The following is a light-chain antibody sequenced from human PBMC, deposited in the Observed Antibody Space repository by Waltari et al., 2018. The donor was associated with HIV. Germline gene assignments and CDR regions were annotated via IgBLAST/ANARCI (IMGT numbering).Light chain of an antibody. Sequence: DIRMPQSPLSMPATLGQRHSISSRFSQSLLYSDGDTYLNWFQQRPGQSPGRLIYKVSNRDSGVPGRFSGSGSGTNFTLKISRVEAEDVGIYYCLQGTHWPPRFGQGTRVEIK. V-gene: IGKV2-30*01. J-gene: IGKJ1*01. CDR1: QSLLYSDGDTY. CDR3: LQGTHWPPR. CDR2: KVS.